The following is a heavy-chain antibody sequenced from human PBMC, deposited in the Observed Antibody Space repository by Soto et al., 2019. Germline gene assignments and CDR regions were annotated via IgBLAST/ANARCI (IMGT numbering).Heavy chain of an antibody. J-gene: IGHJ6*02. CDR2: IKQDGSEK. D-gene: IGHD1-1*01. CDR3: VRDWYTFWGMDV. Sequence: GGSLRLSCAASGFTFSTYWMNWVRQAPGKGLEWVANIKQDGSEKYYVDSVKGRFAISRDNAKDSLFLQMNNLRAEDTAVYYCVRDWYTFWGMDVWGQGTTVTVSS. V-gene: IGHV3-7*01. CDR1: GFTFSTYW.